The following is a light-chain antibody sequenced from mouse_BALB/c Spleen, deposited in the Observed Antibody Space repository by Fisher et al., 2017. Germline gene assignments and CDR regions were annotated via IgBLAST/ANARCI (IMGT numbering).Light chain of an antibody. CDR1: SSISY. Sequence: IVLTQTPAIMSASPGEKVTMTCSASSSISYMHWYQQKPGTSPKRWIYDTSKLASGVPARFSGSGSGTSYYLTISSVEAEDAATYYCQQYSGYPLTFGGGTKLEIK. CDR2: DTS. V-gene: IGKV4-70*01. CDR3: QQYSGYPLT. J-gene: IGKJ1*01.